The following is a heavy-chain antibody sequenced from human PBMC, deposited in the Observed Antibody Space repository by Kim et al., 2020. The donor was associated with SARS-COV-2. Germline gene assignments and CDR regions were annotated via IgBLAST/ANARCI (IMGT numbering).Heavy chain of an antibody. CDR2: ISSSSSYI. J-gene: IGHJ4*02. V-gene: IGHV3-21*01. CDR1: GFTFSSYS. D-gene: IGHD3-22*01. Sequence: GGSLRLSCAASGFTFSSYSMNWVRQAPGKGLEWVSSISSSSSYIYYADSVKGRFTISRDNAKNSLYLQMNSLRAEDTAVYYCARDPPYDSTSAGSDYWGQGTLVTVSS. CDR3: ARDPPYDSTSAGSDY.